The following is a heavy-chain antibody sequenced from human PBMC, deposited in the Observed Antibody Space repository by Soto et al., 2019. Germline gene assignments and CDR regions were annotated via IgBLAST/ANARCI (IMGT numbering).Heavy chain of an antibody. CDR1: GGTFSSYA. J-gene: IGHJ6*02. Sequence: SVKVSCKASGGTFSSYAISWVRQAPGQGLEWMGGIIPIFGTANYAQEFQGRVTITADESTSTAYMELSSLRSEDTAVYYCARDFYTGVVGHYYCYGMDVWGQGTRVTVSS. D-gene: IGHD3-3*01. CDR3: ARDFYTGVVGHYYCYGMDV. CDR2: IIPIFGTA. V-gene: IGHV1-69*13.